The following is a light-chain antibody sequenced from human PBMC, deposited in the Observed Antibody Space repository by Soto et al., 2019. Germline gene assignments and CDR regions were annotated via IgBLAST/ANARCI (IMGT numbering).Light chain of an antibody. CDR2: EVS. CDR1: SSDVGGYNY. J-gene: IGLJ2*01. CDR3: SSYTSSTPVV. Sequence: QSALTQPASVSGSPGQSITISCTGSSSDVGGYNYVSWYQQHPGKAPKLIIYEVSNRPAGVSNRFSGSKSGNTDSLTISGIQAEDEADYYCSSYTSSTPVVFGGGTQVTVL. V-gene: IGLV2-14*01.